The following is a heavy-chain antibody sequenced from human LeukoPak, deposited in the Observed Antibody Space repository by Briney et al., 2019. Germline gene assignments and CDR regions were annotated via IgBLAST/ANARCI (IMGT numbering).Heavy chain of an antibody. CDR3: AKDKVVTRGFFDY. V-gene: IGHV3-23*01. CDR1: GFTFSSYA. J-gene: IGHJ4*02. Sequence: PGGSLRLSCAASGFTFSSYAMRWVRQAPGKGLEWVSAISGSGGSTYYADSVKGRFTISRDNSKNTLYLQMNSLRAEDTAVYYCAKDKVVTRGFFDYWGQGTLVTVSS. D-gene: IGHD4-23*01. CDR2: ISGSGGST.